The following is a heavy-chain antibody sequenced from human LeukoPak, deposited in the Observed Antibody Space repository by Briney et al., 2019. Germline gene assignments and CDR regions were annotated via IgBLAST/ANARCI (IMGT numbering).Heavy chain of an antibody. CDR2: INPGGDNT. CDR3: ARRVVVVAATRVYYYYYMDV. J-gene: IGHJ6*03. D-gene: IGHD2-15*01. V-gene: IGHV1-46*01. Sequence: GASVKVSCKASGYTFTNYYIHWVRQAPGQGLEWMGLINPGGDNTDYAQNFQGRVTMTRDTSTSTAYMELRSLRSDDTAVYYCARRVVVVAATRVYYYYYMDVWGRGTTVTVSS. CDR1: GYTFTNYY.